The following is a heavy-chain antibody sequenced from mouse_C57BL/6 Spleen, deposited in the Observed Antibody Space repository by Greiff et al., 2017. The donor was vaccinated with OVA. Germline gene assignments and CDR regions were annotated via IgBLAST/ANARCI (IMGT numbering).Heavy chain of an antibody. CDR2: ISDGGSYT. J-gene: IGHJ4*01. Sequence: EVKVVESGGGLVKPGGSLKLSCAASGFTFSSYAMSWVRQTPEKRLEWVATISDGGSYTYYPDNVKGRFTISRDNAKNNLYLQMSHLKSEDTAMYYCARDQLGGYYYAMDYWGQGTSVTVSS. D-gene: IGHD4-1*02. CDR3: ARDQLGGYYYAMDY. CDR1: GFTFSSYA. V-gene: IGHV5-4*01.